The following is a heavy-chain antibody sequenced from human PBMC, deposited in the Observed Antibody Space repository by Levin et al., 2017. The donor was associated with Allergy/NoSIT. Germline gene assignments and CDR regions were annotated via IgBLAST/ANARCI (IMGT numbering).Heavy chain of an antibody. CDR1: GDSISRGTYS. Sequence: KASETLSLTCAVSGDSISRGTYSWSWIRQAPGKGLEWIGYINHSGFTYFNPSLQSRVTISLDRPKNEFSLKLDSVTAADTAVYYCARGPPLASWGQGILVTVSS. V-gene: IGHV4-30-2*01. CDR2: INHSGFT. CDR3: ARGPPLAS. J-gene: IGHJ5*01.